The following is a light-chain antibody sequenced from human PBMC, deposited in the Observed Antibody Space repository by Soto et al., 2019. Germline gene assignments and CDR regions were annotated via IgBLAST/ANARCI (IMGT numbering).Light chain of an antibody. Sequence: EIVMTQSPATLSVSPGERATLSCRASQSVSSNLAWYQQKPGQAPRLLMYGASTRATGIPDRFSGSGSGTEFTLTISSLQSEDFAVYYCQQYDTSPLTFGGGTKVEIK. V-gene: IGKV3-15*01. CDR3: QQYDTSPLT. J-gene: IGKJ4*01. CDR2: GAS. CDR1: QSVSSN.